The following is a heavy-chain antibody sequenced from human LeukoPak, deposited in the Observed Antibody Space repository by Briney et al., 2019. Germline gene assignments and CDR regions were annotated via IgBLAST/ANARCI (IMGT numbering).Heavy chain of an antibody. D-gene: IGHD4-17*01. J-gene: IGHJ6*03. Sequence: GGSLRLSCAASGFTFSDYYMSWIRQAPGKGLEWVSYISSSGSTIYYADSVKGRFTISRDDSKKTLYLQMNSLRAEDTAVYYCAKNSGDYSYYYYSFMDVWGKGTTVTISS. CDR2: ISSSGSTI. CDR1: GFTFSDYY. CDR3: AKNSGDYSYYYYSFMDV. V-gene: IGHV3-11*04.